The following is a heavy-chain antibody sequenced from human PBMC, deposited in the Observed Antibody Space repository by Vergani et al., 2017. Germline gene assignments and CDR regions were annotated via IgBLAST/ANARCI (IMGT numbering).Heavy chain of an antibody. CDR2: IIPIFGTA. V-gene: IGHV1-69*18. D-gene: IGHD6-6*01. J-gene: IGHJ4*02. CDR1: GGTFSSYA. Sequence: QVQLVQSGAEVKKPGSSVKVSCKASGGTFSSYAISWVRQAPGQGLEWMGRIIPIFGTANYAQKFQGRVTITADESTSTAYMELSSLRSEDTAVYYCARGGGPRRWQLVLKSPLDYWGQGTLVTVSS. CDR3: ARGGGPRRWQLVLKSPLDY.